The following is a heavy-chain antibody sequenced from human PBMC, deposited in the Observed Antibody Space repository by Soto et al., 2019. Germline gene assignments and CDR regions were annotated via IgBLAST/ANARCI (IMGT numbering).Heavy chain of an antibody. CDR1: GYTFTSYA. V-gene: IGHV1-3*01. CDR2: INAGNGNT. J-gene: IGHJ4*02. CDR3: GWDHCTNGVCYYGAADYFDC. D-gene: IGHD2-8*01. Sequence: QVQLVQSGAEVKKPGASVKVSCKASGYTFTSYAMHWVRQAPGQRLEWMGWINAGNGNTKYSQKFQGRVTITRDTSASTAYKKLSSLRSEDTAVYYCGWDHCTNGVCYYGAADYFDCWGKGTLVTVSS.